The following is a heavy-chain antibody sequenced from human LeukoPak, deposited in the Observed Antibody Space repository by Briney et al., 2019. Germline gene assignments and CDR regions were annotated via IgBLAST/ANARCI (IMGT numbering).Heavy chain of an antibody. CDR3: ARELGGYSYGRRYYYYMDV. Sequence: ASVKVSCKASGYTFTSYGISWVRQAPGQGLEWMGWISAYNGNTNYAQKLQGRVTMTTDTSTSTAYMELRSLRSDDTAVYYCARELGGYSYGRRYYYYMDVWGKGTTVTVSS. J-gene: IGHJ6*03. D-gene: IGHD5-18*01. CDR1: GYTFTSYG. V-gene: IGHV1-18*01. CDR2: ISAYNGNT.